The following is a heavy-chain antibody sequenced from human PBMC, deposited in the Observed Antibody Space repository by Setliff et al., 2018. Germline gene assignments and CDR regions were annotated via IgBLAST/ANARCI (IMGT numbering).Heavy chain of an antibody. CDR2: IPYDGSNE. CDR3: AREKQQLVLSDAFDI. Sequence: PGGSLRLSCAASGFSFSRYAMHWVRQAPGKGLEWVGVIPYDGSNEYYGDSVKGRFTISRDNSRNTLYVQINSLRAEDTAVYYCAREKQQLVLSDAFDIWGQGTMVTVSS. CDR1: GFSFSRYA. J-gene: IGHJ3*02. V-gene: IGHV3-30*04. D-gene: IGHD6-13*01.